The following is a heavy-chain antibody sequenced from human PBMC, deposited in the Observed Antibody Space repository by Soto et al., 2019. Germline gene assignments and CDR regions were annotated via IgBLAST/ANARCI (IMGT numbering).Heavy chain of an antibody. D-gene: IGHD1-26*01. J-gene: IGHJ6*02. CDR1: GFTFSSYG. V-gene: IGHV3-30*18. Sequence: GGSLRLSCADSGFTFSSYGMHWVRQAPGKGLEWVAVISYDGSNKYYADSVKGRFTISRDNSKNTLYLQMNSLRAEDTAVYYCAKDQWEPGYYYYGMDVWGQGTTVPVYS. CDR2: ISYDGSNK. CDR3: AKDQWEPGYYYYGMDV.